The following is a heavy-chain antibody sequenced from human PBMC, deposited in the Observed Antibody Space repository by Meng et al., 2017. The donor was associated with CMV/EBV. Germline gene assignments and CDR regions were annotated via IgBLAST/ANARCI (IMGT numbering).Heavy chain of an antibody. J-gene: IGHJ6*02. CDR2: IIPILGIA. CDR1: GGTFSSYT. D-gene: IGHD4-11*01. CDR3: ARPTTVTMTDYYYYGMDV. Sequence: SVKVSCKASGGTFSSYTISWVRQAPGQGLEWMGRIIPILGIANYAQKFQGRVTITADKSTSTAYMELSSLRSEDTAVYYCARPTTVTMTDYYYYGMDVWGQGTTVTVSS. V-gene: IGHV1-69*02.